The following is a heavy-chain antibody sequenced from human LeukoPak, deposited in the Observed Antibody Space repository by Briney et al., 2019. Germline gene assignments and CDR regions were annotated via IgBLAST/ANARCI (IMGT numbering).Heavy chain of an antibody. CDR2: IYTSGST. D-gene: IGHD5-18*01. Sequence: SETLSLTCTVSGGSISSYYWSWIRQPAGKGLEWIGRIYTSGSTNYNPSLKSRVTMSVDTSKNQFSLKLSSVTAADTAVYYCARQRFGYSYGYSQHYFDYWGQGTLVTVSS. CDR3: ARQRFGYSYGYSQHYFDY. J-gene: IGHJ4*02. V-gene: IGHV4-4*07. CDR1: GGSISSYY.